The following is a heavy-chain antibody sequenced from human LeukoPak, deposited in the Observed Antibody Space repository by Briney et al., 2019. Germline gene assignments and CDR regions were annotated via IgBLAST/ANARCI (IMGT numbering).Heavy chain of an antibody. CDR2: ISWNSGSI. CDR1: GFTFDDYA. Sequence: GRSLRLSCAASGFTFDDYAMHWVRQAPGNGLEWVSGISWNSGSIGYADSVKGRFTISRDNAKNSLYLQMNSLRAEDTALYYCAKDRGESQIQGYFDYWGQGTLVTVSS. V-gene: IGHV3-9*01. CDR3: AKDRGESQIQGYFDY. D-gene: IGHD3-10*01. J-gene: IGHJ4*02.